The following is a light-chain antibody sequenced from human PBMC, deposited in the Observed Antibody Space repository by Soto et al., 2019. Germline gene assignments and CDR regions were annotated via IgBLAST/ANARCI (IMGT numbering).Light chain of an antibody. CDR1: QSISTN. J-gene: IGKJ1*01. V-gene: IGKV3-15*01. Sequence: EIVMTQFPATLSLSLGERATLSCRASQSISTNLVWYQQKPGQAPRLLIYDTSIRATGVPGRFTGRGSGTEFTLTISSLQSEDSAVYYCQQYNYWWAFGQGTKVKI. CDR3: QQYNYWWA. CDR2: DTS.